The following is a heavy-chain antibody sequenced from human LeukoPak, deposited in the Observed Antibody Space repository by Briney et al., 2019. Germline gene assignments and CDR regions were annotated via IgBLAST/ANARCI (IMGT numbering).Heavy chain of an antibody. Sequence: SETLSLTCTVSGGSISSYYWSWIRQPAGKGLEWIGRIYTSGSTNYNPSLKSRVTMSVDTSKNQFSLKLSSVTAADTAVYYCARHADEVVGANVDYWGQGTLVTVSS. D-gene: IGHD1-26*01. V-gene: IGHV4-4*07. CDR3: ARHADEVVGANVDY. CDR2: IYTSGST. J-gene: IGHJ4*02. CDR1: GGSISSYY.